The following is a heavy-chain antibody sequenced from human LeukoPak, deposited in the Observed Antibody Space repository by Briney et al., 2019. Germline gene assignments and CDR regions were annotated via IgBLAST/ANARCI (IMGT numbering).Heavy chain of an antibody. CDR2: IYYSGST. D-gene: IGHD4-17*01. CDR1: GGSISSYY. CDR3: ARNDDYGDYGWFDP. V-gene: IGHV4-59*08. Sequence: SETLSLTCTVSGGSISSYYWSWIRRPPGKGLEWIGYIYYSGSTNYNPSLKSRVTISVDTSKNQFSLKLSSVTAADTAVYYCARNDDYGDYGWFDPWGQGTLVTVSS. J-gene: IGHJ5*02.